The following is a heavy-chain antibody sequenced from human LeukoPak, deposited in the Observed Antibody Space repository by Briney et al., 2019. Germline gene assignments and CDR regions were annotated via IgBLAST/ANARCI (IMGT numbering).Heavy chain of an antibody. Sequence: GASVKVSCKASGYTFTSYGISWVRQAPGQGLEWMGWISAYNGNTNYAQKLQGRVTMTTDTSTSTAYMELRSLRSDDTAVYYCARVFDRSGWYGLFPPPPDYWGQETLVTVSS. V-gene: IGHV1-18*01. D-gene: IGHD6-19*01. CDR2: ISAYNGNT. CDR1: GYTFTSYG. CDR3: ARVFDRSGWYGLFPPPPDY. J-gene: IGHJ4*02.